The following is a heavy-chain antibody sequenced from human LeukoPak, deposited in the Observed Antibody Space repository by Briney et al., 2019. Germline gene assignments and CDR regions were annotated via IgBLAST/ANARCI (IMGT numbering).Heavy chain of an antibody. J-gene: IGHJ4*02. CDR1: GFTFSXXX. CDR2: XGASDXNT. Sequence: GGSLRLSCXASGFTFSXXXXXXXXXAPXXXXXXXXXXGASDXNTYYAASXXGRFTXSRDNSKSALHLQMNSLRAEDTAVYYCARAARVGMGGRYYFDYWGQGTLVTVSS. CDR3: ARAARVGMGGRYYFDY. D-gene: IGHD3-16*01. V-gene: IGHV3-23*01.